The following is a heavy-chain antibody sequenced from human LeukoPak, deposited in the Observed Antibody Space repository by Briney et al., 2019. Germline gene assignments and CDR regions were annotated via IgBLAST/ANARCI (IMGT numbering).Heavy chain of an antibody. D-gene: IGHD3-3*01. CDR1: GFTFSSYG. V-gene: IGHV3-30*02. J-gene: IGHJ6*03. CDR3: AKDAQRFLEGGYYMDV. CDR2: IRYDGSNK. Sequence: PGGSLRLSCAASGFTFSSYGMHWVRQAPGKGLEWVVFIRYDGSNKYYADSVKGRFTISRDNSKNTLYLQMNSLRAEDTAVYYCAKDAQRFLEGGYYMDVWGKGTTVTVSS.